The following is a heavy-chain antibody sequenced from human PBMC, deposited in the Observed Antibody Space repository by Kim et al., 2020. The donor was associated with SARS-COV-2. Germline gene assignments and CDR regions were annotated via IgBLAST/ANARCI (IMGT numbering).Heavy chain of an antibody. CDR3: ARIFVRVVYAPFDS. V-gene: IGHV3-7*01. Sequence: VDSLKGHTPISRDNAKNSLYLKMNSLSAEDTAVYYCARIFVRVVYAPFDSWGQGTLVSVSS. D-gene: IGHD2-8*02. J-gene: IGHJ4*02.